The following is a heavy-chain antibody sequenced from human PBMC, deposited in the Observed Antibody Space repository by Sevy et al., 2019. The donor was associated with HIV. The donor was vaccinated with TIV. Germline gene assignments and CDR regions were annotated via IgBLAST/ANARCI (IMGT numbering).Heavy chain of an antibody. J-gene: IGHJ3*02. Sequence: GGSLRLSCAASGFTFDDYAMHWVRQAPGKGLEWVSGISCNSGSIGYADSVKGRFTISRDNAKNSLYLQMNSLRAEDTALYYCAKGRGRADAFDIWGQGTMVTVSS. CDR1: GFTFDDYA. CDR2: ISCNSGSI. CDR3: AKGRGRADAFDI. V-gene: IGHV3-9*01. D-gene: IGHD6-25*01.